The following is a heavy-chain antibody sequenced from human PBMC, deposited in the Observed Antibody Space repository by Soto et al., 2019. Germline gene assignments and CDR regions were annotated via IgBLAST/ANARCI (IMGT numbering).Heavy chain of an antibody. CDR2: IYYSGST. Sequence: QLQLQESGPGLVKPSETLSLTCTVSGGSISSSSYYWGWIRQPPGKGLEWIGSIYYSGSTYYNPSLKSRVTISVDTSKNQFSLKLSSVTATDTAVYYCARYVDTAMVPSYYFDYWGQGTLVTVSS. V-gene: IGHV4-39*01. D-gene: IGHD5-18*01. J-gene: IGHJ4*02. CDR1: GGSISSSSYY. CDR3: ARYVDTAMVPSYYFDY.